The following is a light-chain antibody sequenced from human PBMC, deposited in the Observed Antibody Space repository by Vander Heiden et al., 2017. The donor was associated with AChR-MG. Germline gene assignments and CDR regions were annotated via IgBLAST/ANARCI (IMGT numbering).Light chain of an antibody. V-gene: IGLV1-40*01. CDR2: DNT. J-gene: IGLJ1*01. Sequence: QSVLPQPPSVSGAPGQRGAISCTASSSNLGAPYDVHWYQQLPGGAPKLLISDNTKRPSGVPDRFSGSKSGTAASLAITGLQAEDEADYYCQSYDRLGGYVFGPGTKVTVL. CDR3: QSYDRLGGYV. CDR1: SSNLGAPYD.